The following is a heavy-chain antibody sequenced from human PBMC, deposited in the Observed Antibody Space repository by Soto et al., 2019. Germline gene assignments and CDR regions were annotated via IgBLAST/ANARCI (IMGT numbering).Heavy chain of an antibody. CDR1: GGTFGNTA. CDR3: ARDGDPGYSFWSGPLGGGRLDP. CDR2: IGPLFGTA. Sequence: QVQLVQSGAEVKEPGSSLNVSCKTSGGTFGNTAVTWVRQVPGQVLEWIGGIGPLFGTANYAKKFRGRVMIPADESTSTAYTDLSSLRSDDTAIYYCARDGDPGYSFWSGPLGGGRLDPWGQGTLVTVS. V-gene: IGHV1-69*12. J-gene: IGHJ5*02. D-gene: IGHD3-3*01.